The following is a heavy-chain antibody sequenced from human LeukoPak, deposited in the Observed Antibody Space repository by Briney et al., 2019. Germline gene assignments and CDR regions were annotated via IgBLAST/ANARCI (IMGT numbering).Heavy chain of an antibody. CDR2: LNSDGSRT. CDR1: GFTFSGYW. CDR3: ARDHIWYYYDSSGYSNDY. J-gene: IGHJ4*02. D-gene: IGHD3-22*01. V-gene: IGHV3-74*01. Sequence: PGGSLRLSCAASGFTFSGYWMHWVRQAPGKGLVWVSRLNSDGSRTSYADSVKGRFTISRHNSKNTLYLQMNSLRAEDTAVYYCARDHIWYYYDSSGYSNDYWGQGTLVAVSS.